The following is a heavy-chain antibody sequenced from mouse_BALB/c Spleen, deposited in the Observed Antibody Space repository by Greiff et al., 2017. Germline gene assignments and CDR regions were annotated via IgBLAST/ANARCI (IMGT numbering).Heavy chain of an antibody. CDR3: ARVLITWFAY. V-gene: IGHV5-6-5*01. Sequence: DVQLVESGGGLVKPGGSLKLSCAASGFTFSSYAMSWVRQTPEKRLEWVASISSGGSTYYPDSVKGRFTISRDNARNILYLQMSSLRSEDTAMYYCARVLITWFAYWGQGTLVTVSA. D-gene: IGHD2-4*01. CDR2: ISSGGST. CDR1: GFTFSSYA. J-gene: IGHJ3*01.